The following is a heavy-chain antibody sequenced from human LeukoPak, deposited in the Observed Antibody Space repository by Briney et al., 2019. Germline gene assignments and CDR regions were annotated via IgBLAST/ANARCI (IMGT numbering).Heavy chain of an antibody. Sequence: GASVKVSRKASGYTFTGYYMHWVRQAPGQGLEWMGWINPNSGGTNYAQKFQGRVTMTRDTSISTAYMELSRLRSDDTAVYYCARDRSGSYYGGFEFDYWGQGTLVTVSS. V-gene: IGHV1-2*02. J-gene: IGHJ4*02. CDR3: ARDRSGSYYGGFEFDY. D-gene: IGHD1-26*01. CDR2: INPNSGGT. CDR1: GYTFTGYY.